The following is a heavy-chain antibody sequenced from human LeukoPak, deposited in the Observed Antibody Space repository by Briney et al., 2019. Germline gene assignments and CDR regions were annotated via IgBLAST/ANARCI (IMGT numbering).Heavy chain of an antibody. J-gene: IGHJ4*02. V-gene: IGHV4-30-4*08. D-gene: IGHD1-1*01. CDR3: AREAINWNYRDY. CDR1: GGSISSSTYH. CDR2: IYYSGST. Sequence: SETLSLTCTVSGGSISSSTYHWGWIRQPPGKGLEWIGYIYYSGSTYYNPSLKSRVTISVDTSKNQFSLKLSSVTAADTAVYYCAREAINWNYRDYWGQGTLVTVSS.